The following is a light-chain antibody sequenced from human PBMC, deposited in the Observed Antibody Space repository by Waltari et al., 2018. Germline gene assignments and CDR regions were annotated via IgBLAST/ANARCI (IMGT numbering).Light chain of an antibody. CDR1: TSNLGTNA. V-gene: IGLV1-44*01. CDR3: ASYDDSLNGVI. J-gene: IGLJ2*01. Sequence: SILTQLPSLSGAPGQGVTLLCSGDTSNLGTNAVRWYQPLPGATPRLLIYRNDQRPSGVPDRFSASKSDASASASLAITGLQPGDEGDYFCASYDDSLNGVIFGGGTKLTVL. CDR2: RND.